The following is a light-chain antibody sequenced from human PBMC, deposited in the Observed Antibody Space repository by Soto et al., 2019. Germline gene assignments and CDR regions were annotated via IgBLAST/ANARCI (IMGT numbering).Light chain of an antibody. J-gene: IGLJ1*01. CDR1: NIGTKS. Sequence: SYELTQSPSVSVAPGQTARITCGGNNIGTKSVHWFQQRPGRAPVLVVFDDSERPSGIPERFSGSKSGSTATLTITRVEAGDEADYYCQVWDSSLLHHVFGTGTKLTVL. V-gene: IGLV3-21*02. CDR2: DDS. CDR3: QVWDSSLLHHV.